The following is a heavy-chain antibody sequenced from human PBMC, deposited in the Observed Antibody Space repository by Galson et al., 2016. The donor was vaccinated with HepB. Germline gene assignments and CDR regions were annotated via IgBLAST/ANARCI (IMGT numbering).Heavy chain of an antibody. Sequence: SVKVSCKASGYTFTGYYMHWLRQAPGQGLEWMGILNPDIGTTHNAQNFQGRVTLTRDTSTSTIYMELSSLTSEDTAVYYCAREFGDCSNTRCSKQFFDYWGQGTLITVSS. CDR2: LNPDIGTT. CDR3: AREFGDCSNTRCSKQFFDY. V-gene: IGHV1-46*01. D-gene: IGHD2-2*01. CDR1: GYTFTGYY. J-gene: IGHJ4*02.